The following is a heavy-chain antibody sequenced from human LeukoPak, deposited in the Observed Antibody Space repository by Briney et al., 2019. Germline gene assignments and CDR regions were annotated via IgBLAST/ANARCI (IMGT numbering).Heavy chain of an antibody. D-gene: IGHD2-15*01. CDR1: GDSISSGGYS. V-gene: IGHV4-30-4*07. CDR2: IHDSGST. CDR3: ARGFKYCSGGSCYSIPDY. Sequence: SETLSLTCAVSGDSISSGGYSWSWIRQTPGKGLEWIAYIHDSGSTYNNPSLKSRLSISIDTSKNQFSLKLSSVTAADTAMYYCARGFKYCSGGSCYSIPDYWGQGTLVTVSS. J-gene: IGHJ4*02.